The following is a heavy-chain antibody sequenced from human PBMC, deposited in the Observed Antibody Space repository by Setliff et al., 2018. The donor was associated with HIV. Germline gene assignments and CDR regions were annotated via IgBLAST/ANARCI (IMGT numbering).Heavy chain of an antibody. J-gene: IGHJ3*02. D-gene: IGHD1-1*01. CDR3: AKDYGDGHNWGAFDI. V-gene: IGHV3-9*01. CDR2: ITWNSATI. Sequence: PGGSLRLSCAASGFTFDDYAMHWGRQSPGKGPEWVAGITWNSATIAYADSVKGRFTISMDNDKQYVYLQMNSLRPEDTALYYCAKDYGDGHNWGAFDIWGQGTMVTVSS. CDR1: GFTFDDYA.